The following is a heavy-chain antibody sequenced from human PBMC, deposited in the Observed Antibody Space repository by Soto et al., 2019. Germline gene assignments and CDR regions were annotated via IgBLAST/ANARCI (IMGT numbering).Heavy chain of an antibody. Sequence: QLQLQESASGLVKPSQTLSPTCTVSGGSISSGGYSWSWIRQQPGKGLEWIGYIYYSGNTYYNPSRKRRVTISVDRSKNQFSRNLRSVTAADTAVYYCARALVGATSWFDPWGHGTLVTVSS. J-gene: IGHJ5*02. CDR2: IYYSGNT. CDR3: ARALVGATSWFDP. V-gene: IGHV4-30-2*01. CDR1: GGSISSGGYS. D-gene: IGHD1-26*01.